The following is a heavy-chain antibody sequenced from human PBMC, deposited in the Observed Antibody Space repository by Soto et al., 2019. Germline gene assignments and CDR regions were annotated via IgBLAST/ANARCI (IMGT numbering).Heavy chain of an antibody. CDR2: ISGSGGST. V-gene: IGHV3-23*01. CDR3: AKDSEVVTIFGVAPRGMDV. Sequence: GGSLRLSCAASGFTFSSYAMSWVRQAPGKGLEWVSAISGSGGSTYYADSVKGRFTISRDNSKNTLYLQMNSLRAEDTAVYYCAKDSEVVTIFGVAPRGMDVWGQGTTVTVSS. D-gene: IGHD3-3*01. CDR1: GFTFSSYA. J-gene: IGHJ6*02.